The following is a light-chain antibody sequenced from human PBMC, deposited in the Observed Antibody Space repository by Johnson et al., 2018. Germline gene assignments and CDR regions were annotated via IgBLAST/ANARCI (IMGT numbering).Light chain of an antibody. J-gene: IGLJ1*01. CDR1: SSNIGNNY. V-gene: IGLV1-51*02. CDR2: ENN. CDR3: GTWYSCLSAGNV. Sequence: QSVLTQPPSVSAAPGQKVTISCSGSSSNIGNNYVSWYQQLPGTAPKLLIYENNKRPSGIPDRFSGSKSGTSATLGITGLQTGDDADYYCGTWYSCLSAGNVFGTGTKVTVL.